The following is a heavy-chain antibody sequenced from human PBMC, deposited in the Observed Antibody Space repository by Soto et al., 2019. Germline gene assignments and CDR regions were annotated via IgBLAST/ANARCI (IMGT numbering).Heavy chain of an antibody. D-gene: IGHD3-16*01. Sequence: SETLSLTCTVSGGSISSGDYYWSWIRQPPGKGLEWIGEINHSGSTNYNPSLKSRVTISVDTSKNQFSLKLSSVTAADTAVYYCARMDDNDFDYYYYGMDVWGQGTTVTVSS. CDR1: GGSISSGDYY. CDR2: INHSGST. V-gene: IGHV4-39*07. CDR3: ARMDDNDFDYYYYGMDV. J-gene: IGHJ6*02.